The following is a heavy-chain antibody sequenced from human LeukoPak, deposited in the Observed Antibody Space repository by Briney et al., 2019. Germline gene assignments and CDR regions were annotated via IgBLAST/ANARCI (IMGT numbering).Heavy chain of an antibody. CDR2: IYYSGST. Sequence: PETLSLTCTVSGGSISSYYWSWIRQPPGKGLEWIGYIYYSGSTNYNPSLKSRVTISVDTSKNQFSLKLSSVTAADTAVYYCARGYFDWAYFDYWGQGTLVTVSS. CDR1: GGSISSYY. J-gene: IGHJ4*02. V-gene: IGHV4-59*01. CDR3: ARGYFDWAYFDY. D-gene: IGHD3-9*01.